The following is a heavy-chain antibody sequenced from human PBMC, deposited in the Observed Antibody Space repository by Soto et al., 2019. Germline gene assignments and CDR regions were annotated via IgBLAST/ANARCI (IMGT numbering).Heavy chain of an antibody. V-gene: IGHV7-4-1*01. J-gene: IGHJ6*02. CDR1: GYTFTSYA. CDR3: ARGTLYYDFWSGYYGTYYYGMDV. Sequence: ASVKVSCKASGYTFTSYAMNWVRQAPGQGLEWMGWINTNTGNPTYAQGFTGRFVFSLDTSVSTAYLQICSLKAEDTAVYYCARGTLYYDFWSGYYGTYYYGMDVWDQGTTVTVSS. CDR2: INTNTGNP. D-gene: IGHD3-3*01.